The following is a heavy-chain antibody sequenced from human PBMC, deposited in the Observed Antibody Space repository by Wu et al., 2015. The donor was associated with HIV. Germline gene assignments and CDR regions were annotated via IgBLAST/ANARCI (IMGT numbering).Heavy chain of an antibody. CDR2: INPNGGST. V-gene: IGHV1-46*01. J-gene: IGHJ6*03. CDR3: ATHYTYYEAYYYYYMDV. CDR1: GYTFTSYY. Sequence: QVQLVQSGAEVKKPGASVKVSCKASGYTFTSYYLHWLRQAPGQGLEWMGIINPNGGSTTYAQKFQGRVTMTRDTSTSTVYMELSSLRSEDTAVYYCATHYTYYEAYYYYYMDVWGKGTTVSVSS. D-gene: IGHD3-22*01.